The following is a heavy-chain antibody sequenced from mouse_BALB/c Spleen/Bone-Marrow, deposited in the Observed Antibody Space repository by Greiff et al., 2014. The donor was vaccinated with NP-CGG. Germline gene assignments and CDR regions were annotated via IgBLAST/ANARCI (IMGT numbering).Heavy chain of an antibody. V-gene: IGHV6-6*02. Sequence: VQLKESGGGLVQPGGSMKISCVASGFTFRNYWMTWGRQSPEKGLEWVAEIRLKSNNYATHYAESVKGRFTISRDDSKSSVYLQMNNLRTEDTGIYYCTRVLRNFDYWGQGTTLTVSS. CDR3: TRVLRNFDY. J-gene: IGHJ2*01. CDR1: GFTFRNYW. D-gene: IGHD1-1*01. CDR2: IRLKSNNYAT.